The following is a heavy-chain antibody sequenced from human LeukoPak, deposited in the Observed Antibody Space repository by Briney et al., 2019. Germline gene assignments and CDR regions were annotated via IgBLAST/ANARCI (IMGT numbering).Heavy chain of an antibody. D-gene: IGHD1-1*01. J-gene: IGHJ4*02. Sequence: LSGGSLRLSRAGSGFIFSNYAMSWVRQAPGQGLEWVSTISNSGDATFYADAVKGRFTISRDNSKNTLYLQMYSLRAEDTAIYYCAKAPPYTKYFDYWGQGTLLTVSS. CDR1: GFIFSNYA. CDR3: AKAPPYTKYFDY. CDR2: ISNSGDAT. V-gene: IGHV3-23*01.